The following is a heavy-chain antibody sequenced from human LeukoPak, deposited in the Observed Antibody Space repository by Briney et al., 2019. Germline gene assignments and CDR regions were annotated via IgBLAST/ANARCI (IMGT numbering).Heavy chain of an antibody. V-gene: IGHV4-59*08. J-gene: IGHJ4*02. CDR1: GGSISSYY. CDR2: IYYSGST. Sequence: SETLSLTCTVPGGSISSYYWSWIRQPPGKGLEWIGYIYYSGSTNYNPSLKSRVTISVDTSKNQFSLKLSSVTAADTAVYYCARVVVVTPHYYFDYWGQGTLVTVSS. D-gene: IGHD3-22*01. CDR3: ARVVVVTPHYYFDY.